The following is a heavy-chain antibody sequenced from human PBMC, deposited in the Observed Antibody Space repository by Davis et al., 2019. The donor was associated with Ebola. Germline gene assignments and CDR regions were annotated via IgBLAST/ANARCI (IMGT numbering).Heavy chain of an antibody. Sequence: SETLSLTCSVSGGSISSGDYYWSWIRQPPGKGLEWIGSIYYSGSNFYNPSLKSRVAISVDSSKNQFSLKVNSVTAADTATYYCARTTKTNIEDSGLGYNSFDSWGQGVLVSVSS. J-gene: IGHJ5*01. D-gene: IGHD4-17*01. CDR1: GGSISSGDYY. CDR2: IYYSGSN. CDR3: ARTTKTNIEDSGLGYNSFDS. V-gene: IGHV4-30-4*01.